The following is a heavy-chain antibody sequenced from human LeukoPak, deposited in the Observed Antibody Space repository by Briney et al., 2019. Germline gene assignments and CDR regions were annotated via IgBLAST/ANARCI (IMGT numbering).Heavy chain of an antibody. CDR2: IKSKTDGGTT. D-gene: IGHD3-10*01. CDR1: GFTFSNAW. CDR3: TTDIRYYYGSGSYLGGESY. Sequence: GGSLRLSCAASGFTFSNAWMSWVRQAPGKGLEWVGRIKSKTDGGTTDYAAPVKGRFTISRDDSKNTLYLQMNSLKTEDTGVYYCTTDIRYYYGSGSYLGGESYWGQGTLVTVSS. J-gene: IGHJ4*02. V-gene: IGHV3-15*01.